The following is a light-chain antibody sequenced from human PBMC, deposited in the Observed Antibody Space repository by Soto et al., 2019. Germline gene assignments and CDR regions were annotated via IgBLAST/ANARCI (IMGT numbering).Light chain of an antibody. J-gene: IGKJ4*01. CDR2: DAS. Sequence: EIVLTQSPATLSLYAGERATLSCRASQSISTYLAWYQQRPGQAPRLLIYDASNRATGIPARFSGSGSGTDFTLSISSLEPEDFAVYYCQQRHTWPLTFGGGTKVEIK. CDR3: QQRHTWPLT. V-gene: IGKV3-11*01. CDR1: QSISTY.